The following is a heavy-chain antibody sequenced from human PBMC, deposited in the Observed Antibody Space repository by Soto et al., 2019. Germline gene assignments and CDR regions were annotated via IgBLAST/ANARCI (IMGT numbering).Heavy chain of an antibody. CDR3: AKDFMGVWNAFDX. D-gene: IGHD3-10*01. CDR2: ISCSGGDT. V-gene: IGHV3-23*01. CDR1: GFTFSSYA. Sequence: PGGSLRLSCAASGFTFSSYAMSWVRQAPGKGLEWVSSISCSGGDTYYADSVKGRFTISRDSSKKTLYLQMNSLRAEDTAIYYCAKDFMGVWNAFDXWGQGTMVPVS. J-gene: IGHJ3*02.